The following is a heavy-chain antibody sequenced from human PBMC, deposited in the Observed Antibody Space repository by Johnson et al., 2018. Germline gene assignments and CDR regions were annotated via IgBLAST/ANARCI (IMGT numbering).Heavy chain of an antibody. Sequence: QVQLVESGGGVVQPGRSLRLSCAASGFTFSGFAMHWVRQAPGKGLAWVAMISFDGVDEFYADSVRGRFTVSRDNSKNTLFLQMSSLRAEDTALYYCARPKVGATSGGMDVWGTGTTVTVSS. V-gene: IGHV3-30-3*01. CDR2: ISFDGVDE. CDR3: ARPKVGATSGGMDV. CDR1: GFTFSGFA. J-gene: IGHJ6*03. D-gene: IGHD1-26*01.